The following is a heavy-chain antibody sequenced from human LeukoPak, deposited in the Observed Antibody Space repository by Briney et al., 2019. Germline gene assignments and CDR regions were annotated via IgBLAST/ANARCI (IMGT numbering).Heavy chain of an antibody. CDR3: AKVTTRAIGYFDY. D-gene: IGHD1-26*01. J-gene: IGHJ4*02. Sequence: GRSLRLSCAASGFTFDDYAMHWVRHAPGMGLEWVSGISWNSGTIGYADSVKGRFTISRDNAKNSLYLQMNSLRAEDTALYYCAKVTTRAIGYFDYWGQGTLVTVSS. CDR1: GFTFDDYA. V-gene: IGHV3-9*01. CDR2: ISWNSGTI.